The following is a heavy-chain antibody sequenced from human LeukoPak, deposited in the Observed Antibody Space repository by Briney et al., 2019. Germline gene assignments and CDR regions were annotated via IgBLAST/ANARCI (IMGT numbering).Heavy chain of an antibody. D-gene: IGHD3-10*01. CDR3: ARGWPHYYGSGSSPHNWFDP. J-gene: IGHJ5*02. CDR1: GGSFSGYY. V-gene: IGHV4-34*01. CDR2: INHSGST. Sequence: SETLSLTCAVYGGSFSGYYWSWIRQPPGKGLEWIGEINHSGSTNYNPSLKSRVTISVDTSKNQLSLKLSSVTAADTAVYYCARGWPHYYGSGSSPHNWFDPWGQGTLVTVSS.